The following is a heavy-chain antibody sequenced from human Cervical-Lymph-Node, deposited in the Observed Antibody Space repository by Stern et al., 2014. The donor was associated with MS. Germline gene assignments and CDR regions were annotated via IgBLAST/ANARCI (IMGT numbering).Heavy chain of an antibody. J-gene: IGHJ4*02. D-gene: IGHD1-1*01. CDR1: GYTFTTYY. CDR2: FNPSGGKT. CDR3: ARVLSLATSDS. V-gene: IGHV1-46*01. Sequence: QVQLVQSGAELRKPGASVKISCEASGYTFTTYYMHWVRQAPGQGLEWLALFNPSGGKTTYAQRFQGRVTVTGDTSTSTVYMELTGLRSEDTAVYYCARVLSLATSDSWGQGTLVIVSS.